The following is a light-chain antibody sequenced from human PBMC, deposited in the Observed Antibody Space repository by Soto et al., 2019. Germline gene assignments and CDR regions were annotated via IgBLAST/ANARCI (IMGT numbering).Light chain of an antibody. CDR2: QTS. Sequence: EIVLAHSLATLSLFPSDRVALXCMASQYINTRLAWYQHRPGQAPRLLIYQTSLRAAGIPARFSASGSGTDFTLTISDVQPEDFALYYCHERQSWPRTFGQGTKVDTK. CDR1: QYINTR. J-gene: IGKJ1*01. V-gene: IGKV3-11*01. CDR3: HERQSWPRT.